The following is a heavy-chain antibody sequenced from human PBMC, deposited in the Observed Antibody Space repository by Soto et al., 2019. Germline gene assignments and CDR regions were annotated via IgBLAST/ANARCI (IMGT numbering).Heavy chain of an antibody. D-gene: IGHD2-21*01. CDR1: GFVFSDYA. CDR3: ANVPIWCGGSSCYTEGFDS. J-gene: IGHJ4*02. Sequence: GGSLRLSCVAYGFVFSDYAMSWVRQAPGKGLEWVSAISAGGVDTYYADSVKGRFTVSRANSKNTLYLQMNSLRAEDTAIYYCANVPIWCGGSSCYTEGFDSWGQGTLATVSS. CDR2: ISAGGVDT. V-gene: IGHV3-23*01.